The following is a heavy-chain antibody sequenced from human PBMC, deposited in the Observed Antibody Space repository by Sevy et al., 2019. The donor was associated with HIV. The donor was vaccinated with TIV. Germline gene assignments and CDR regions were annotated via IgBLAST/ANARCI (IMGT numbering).Heavy chain of an antibody. Sequence: GGSLRLSCTASGFTFSAYSMNWVRQAPGKGLEWLSYIRTGTDHIYYADSAKGRFTISRDDAKKSVYLEMKSLRDQDTALYYCARRGVDAYNVYFDLWGQGTLVTVSS. CDR1: GFTFSAYS. J-gene: IGHJ4*02. D-gene: IGHD3-10*01. V-gene: IGHV3-21*05. CDR3: ARRGVDAYNVYFDL. CDR2: IRTGTDHI.